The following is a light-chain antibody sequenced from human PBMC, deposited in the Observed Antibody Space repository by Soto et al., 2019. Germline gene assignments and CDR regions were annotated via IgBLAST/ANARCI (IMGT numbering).Light chain of an antibody. CDR2: GAS. CDR3: QQYKNWPL. V-gene: IGKV3-15*01. Sequence: EVVMTQSPAALSVSPGERATLSCRASESVGRHLAWYHQKPGQAPRLLLYGASTRATGIPVRFSGSGFGTEFTLTISSLQSEDFAVYYCQQYKNWPLFGQGTRLEIK. J-gene: IGKJ5*01. CDR1: ESVGRH.